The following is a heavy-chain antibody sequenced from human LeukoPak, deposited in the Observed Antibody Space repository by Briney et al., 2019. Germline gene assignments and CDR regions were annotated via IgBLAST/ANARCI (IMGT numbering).Heavy chain of an antibody. CDR2: INGDGSST. J-gene: IGHJ4*02. V-gene: IGHV3-74*01. CDR3: ARGKKVGATRGYSFDS. CDR1: GFTFSSYW. D-gene: IGHD1-26*01. Sequence: GGSLRLSCAASGFTFSSYWMHWVRQAPGKGLVWVSRINGDGSSTIYADSVKGRLTISRDNAKNTLFLQMNSLRAEDTAVYYCARGKKVGATRGYSFDSWGQGTLVTVSS.